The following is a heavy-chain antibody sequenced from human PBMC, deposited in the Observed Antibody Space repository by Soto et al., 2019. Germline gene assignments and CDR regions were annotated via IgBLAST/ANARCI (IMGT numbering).Heavy chain of an antibody. CDR3: AKGHSLWFGELLGHFDY. CDR2: ISYDGSNK. V-gene: IGHV3-30*18. J-gene: IGHJ4*02. CDR1: GFTFSSYG. Sequence: QVQLVESGGGVVQPGRSLRLSCAASGFTFSSYGMHWVRQAPGKGLEWVAVISYDGSNKYYADSVKGRFTISRDNSKNTLYLQMNRLRGEDTAVYYCAKGHSLWFGELLGHFDYWGQGTLVTVSS. D-gene: IGHD3-10*01.